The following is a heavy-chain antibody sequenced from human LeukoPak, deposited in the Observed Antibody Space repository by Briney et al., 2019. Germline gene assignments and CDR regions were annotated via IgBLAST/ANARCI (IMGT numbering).Heavy chain of an antibody. CDR1: GYTFTGYY. J-gene: IGHJ6*02. CDR2: INPNSGGT. CDR3: ARGYYGMDL. Sequence: ASVKVSCKASGYTFTGYYMHWVRQAPGQGLEWMGWINPNSGGTNYAQKFQGRVTMTRDTSVSTVYMELSRLTSDDTAVYYCARGYYGMDLWGQGTTVTVSS. V-gene: IGHV1-2*02.